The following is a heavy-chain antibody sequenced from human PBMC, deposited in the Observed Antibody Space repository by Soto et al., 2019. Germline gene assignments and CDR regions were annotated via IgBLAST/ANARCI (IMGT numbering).Heavy chain of an antibody. D-gene: IGHD5-12*01. CDR3: ARQYSGYRKIYYLDY. Sequence: PSETLSLTCTVSGGSIMCGGYYFGCVRLLPGNGLEWLGHIYHSGSASFNPSLKTRVTISVDTSKNQFSLNLTSVTAADTALYYCARQYSGYRKIYYLDYWGQGAQVTVSS. CDR2: IYHSGSA. V-gene: IGHV4-31*03. J-gene: IGHJ4*02. CDR1: GGSIMCGGYY.